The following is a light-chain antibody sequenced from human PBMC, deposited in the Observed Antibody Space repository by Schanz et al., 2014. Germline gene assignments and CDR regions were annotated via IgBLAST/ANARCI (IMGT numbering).Light chain of an antibody. V-gene: IGKV3-20*01. CDR1: QSLSSRY. CDR2: GAS. Sequence: EIVLTQSPGTLSLSPGERATLSCRASQSLSSRYLAWYQQKPSQAPRLLIYGASTRATGFPARFSGSGSGTEFTLTISSLEPEDFAVYYCQQYNNWPVTFGPGTKVDIK. CDR3: QQYNNWPVT. J-gene: IGKJ3*01.